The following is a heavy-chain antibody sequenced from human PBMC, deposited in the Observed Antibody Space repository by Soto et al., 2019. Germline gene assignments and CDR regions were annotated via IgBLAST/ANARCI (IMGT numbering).Heavy chain of an antibody. J-gene: IGHJ5*02. CDR3: ARDHRNILTGLNWFDT. CDR2: INHSGST. D-gene: IGHD3-9*01. Sequence: SETLSLTCAVYGGSFSGYYWSWIRQPPGKGLEWIGEINHSGSTNYNPSLKSRVTISVDTSKNQFSLKLSSVTAADMAVYYCARDHRNILTGLNWFDTWGQGTLVTVYS. CDR1: GGSFSGYY. V-gene: IGHV4-34*01.